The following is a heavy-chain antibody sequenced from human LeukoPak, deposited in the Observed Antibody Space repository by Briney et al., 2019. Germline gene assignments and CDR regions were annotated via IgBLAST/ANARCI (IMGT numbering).Heavy chain of an antibody. V-gene: IGHV3-23*01. J-gene: IGHJ4*02. CDR3: AKNQLVAGSWYTYY. Sequence: PGGSLRLSCAASGFTFSNFGMNWVRQAPGKGLEWVSAISGSGGSTYYADSVKGRFTISRDNSKNTLYLQMNSLRAEDTAVYYCAKNQLVAGSWYTYYWGQGTLVTVSS. D-gene: IGHD6-13*01. CDR2: ISGSGGST. CDR1: GFTFSNFG.